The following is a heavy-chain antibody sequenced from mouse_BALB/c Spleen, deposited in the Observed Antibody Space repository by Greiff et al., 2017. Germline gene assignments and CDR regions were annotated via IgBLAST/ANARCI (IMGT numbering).Heavy chain of an antibody. J-gene: IGHJ4*01. V-gene: IGHV2-2*02. CDR2: IWSGGST. D-gene: IGHD2-14*01. CDR1: GFSLTCYG. CDR3: ARGGYDGPYAMDY. Sequence: QVQLKQSGPGLVPPSQSLSITCTVSGFSLTCYGVHWVRQSPGKGLEWLGVIWSGGSTDYNAAFISRLSISKDNSKSQVFFKMNSLQANDTAIYYCARGGYDGPYAMDYWGQGTSVTVSS.